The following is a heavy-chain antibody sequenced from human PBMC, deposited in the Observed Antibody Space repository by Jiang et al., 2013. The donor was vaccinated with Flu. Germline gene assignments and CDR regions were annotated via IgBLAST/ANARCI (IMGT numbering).Heavy chain of an antibody. Sequence: PGLVRPSETLSLTCSVSGGSISDNYWSWIRQSAGKGLEWIGRFYTGGSTNFNPSFKSRVTVSVDTSKNQFSLRMTSVTAADTAVYYCARAINWNDHYFDNWGQGTLAVVSS. J-gene: IGHJ4*02. CDR1: GGSISDNY. D-gene: IGHD1-20*01. CDR2: FYTGGST. V-gene: IGHV4-4*07. CDR3: ARAINWNDHYFDN.